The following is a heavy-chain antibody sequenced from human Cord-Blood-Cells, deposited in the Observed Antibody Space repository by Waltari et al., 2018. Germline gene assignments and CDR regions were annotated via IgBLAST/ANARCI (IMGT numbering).Heavy chain of an antibody. D-gene: IGHD2-8*01. V-gene: IGHV1-2*04. CDR3: VMGPTSGNWFDP. J-gene: IGHJ5*02. Sequence: QVQLVQSGAEVKKPGASVKVSCKASGYTFTGYYMHWVRQAPGQGLEWMGWSNPNRGGTNYAQKFQGWVTMTRDTSISTAYMELSRLRSDDTAVYYCVMGPTSGNWFDPWGQGTLVTVSS. CDR2: SNPNRGGT. CDR1: GYTFTGYY.